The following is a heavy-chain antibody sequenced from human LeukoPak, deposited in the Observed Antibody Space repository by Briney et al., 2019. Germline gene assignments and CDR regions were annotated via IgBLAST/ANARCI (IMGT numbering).Heavy chain of an antibody. CDR3: ARNGEPDGYYVRDV. J-gene: IGHJ6*04. CDR1: GYTFTGYY. CDR2: INPNSGGT. D-gene: IGHD3-10*01. Sequence: ASVKVSCKASGYTFTGYYMHWVRQAPGQGLEWMGWINPNSGGTNYAQKFQGWVTMTRDTSISTAYMELSRLRYDDTGVYYCARNGEPDGYYVRDVWGKATTVTVPS. V-gene: IGHV1-2*04.